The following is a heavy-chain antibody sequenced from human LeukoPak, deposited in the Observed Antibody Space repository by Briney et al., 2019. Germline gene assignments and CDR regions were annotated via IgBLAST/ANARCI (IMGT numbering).Heavy chain of an antibody. Sequence: GGSLRLSCAASGFSFSSYWMHWVRQAPGKGLVWVSRIKSDGSSTNYADSVKGRFTISRDNAKNTLYLQMNSLRAEDTAVYYCARGGRIAAPGTDLDYWGQGTLVTVSS. V-gene: IGHV3-74*01. J-gene: IGHJ4*02. CDR1: GFSFSSYW. D-gene: IGHD6-13*01. CDR2: IKSDGSST. CDR3: ARGGRIAAPGTDLDY.